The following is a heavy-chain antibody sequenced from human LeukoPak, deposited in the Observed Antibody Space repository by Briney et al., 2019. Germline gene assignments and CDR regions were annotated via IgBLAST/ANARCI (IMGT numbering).Heavy chain of an antibody. J-gene: IGHJ4*02. Sequence: ASGVTVSCQASGYTFTGYYMHGVRQPPGQGLEWVGWINPNSGGTNYARKFQGRVPMTRDTSISTAYMELSRLRSDDTAVYYCARVPMIAVVSAYYFDYWGQGTLVTVSS. V-gene: IGHV1-2*02. CDR2: INPNSGGT. D-gene: IGHD3-22*01. CDR3: ARVPMIAVVSAYYFDY. CDR1: GYTFTGYY.